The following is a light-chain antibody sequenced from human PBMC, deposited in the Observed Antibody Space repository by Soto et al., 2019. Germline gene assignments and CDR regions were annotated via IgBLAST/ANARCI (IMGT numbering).Light chain of an antibody. CDR3: QQYGSSPTYT. J-gene: IGKJ2*01. Sequence: EIVLTHSPGTLSLSPGERATLSCRASQSVSSSYLAWYQQKPGQAPRLLIYGASSRATGIPDRFSGSGSGRHFALTISRLEPEDFAVYYCQQYGSSPTYTFGQGTRLEIK. CDR2: GAS. CDR1: QSVSSSY. V-gene: IGKV3-20*01.